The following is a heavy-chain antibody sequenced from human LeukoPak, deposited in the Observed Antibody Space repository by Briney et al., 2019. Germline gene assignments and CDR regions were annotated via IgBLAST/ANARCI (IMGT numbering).Heavy chain of an antibody. D-gene: IGHD6-19*01. CDR2: ISGSGGST. CDR3: VKRAGTSGSSPFDY. Sequence: GGSLRLSCAASGFTFSSYGMSWVRQAPGKGLEWVSAISGSGGSTYFADSVKGRFTISRDNSKNTLYLQMNSLRAEDTAVYFCVKRAGTSGSSPFDYWGQGTLVTVSS. CDR1: GFTFSSYG. V-gene: IGHV3-23*01. J-gene: IGHJ4*02.